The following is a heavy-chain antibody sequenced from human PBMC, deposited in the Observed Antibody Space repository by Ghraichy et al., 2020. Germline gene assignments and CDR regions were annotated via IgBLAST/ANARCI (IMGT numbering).Heavy chain of an antibody. D-gene: IGHD5-18*01. CDR1: GFTFDTYY. V-gene: IGHV3-7*04. J-gene: IGHJ4*02. CDR2: IKQDGTER. CDR3: GRGGYIYGSNPIDH. Sequence: GVLNISCAASGFTFDTYYMTWVRQAPGKGLEWVANIKQDGTERYYVDSVKGRFTISRDNAKDSVYLQMSGLRVEDTAVYFCGRGGYIYGSNPIDHWGQGTQVTFSS.